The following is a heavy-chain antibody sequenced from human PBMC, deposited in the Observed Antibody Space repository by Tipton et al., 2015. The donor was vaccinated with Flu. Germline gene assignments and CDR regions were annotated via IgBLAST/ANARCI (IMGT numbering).Heavy chain of an antibody. V-gene: IGHV3-7*01. D-gene: IGHD3-16*01. CDR1: GFTFSSYW. J-gene: IGHJ4*02. CDR3: ARLGLPDY. Sequence: VQLVQSGGGLLQPGGSLRLSCAASGFTFSSYWMHWVRQAPGKGLEWVANINQDGSVNYYVDSVKGRFTISRDNAKNSLYLQMNNLRAEDTAVYYCARLGLPDYWGQGTLVTVSS. CDR2: INQDGSVN.